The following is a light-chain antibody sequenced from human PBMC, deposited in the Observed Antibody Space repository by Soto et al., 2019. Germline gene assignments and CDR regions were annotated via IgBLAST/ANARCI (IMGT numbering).Light chain of an antibody. Sequence: EIVLTQSPGTLSLSPGERATLSSRASQSVSSNYLAWYQQKPGQAPRLLIYGASSRATGIPDRFSGSGSGTDFTLTIRRLEPEDFAVYYCQQYGSSYPWTFGQGTKVDIK. V-gene: IGKV3-20*01. J-gene: IGKJ1*01. CDR3: QQYGSSYPWT. CDR1: QSVSSNY. CDR2: GAS.